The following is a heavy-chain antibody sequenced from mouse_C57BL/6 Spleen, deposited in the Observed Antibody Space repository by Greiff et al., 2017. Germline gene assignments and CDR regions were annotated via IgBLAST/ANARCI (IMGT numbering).Heavy chain of an antibody. J-gene: IGHJ3*01. D-gene: IGHD2-5*01. Sequence: EVQLQQSGAELVRPGASVKLSCTASGFNIKDDYMHWVKQRPEQGLEWIGWIDPANGDTDYDQKFQGKATITADTSANTAYLQLSSLTSEDTAVYYCTARSNWAYWGQGTLVTVSA. V-gene: IGHV14-4*01. CDR3: TARSNWAY. CDR2: IDPANGDT. CDR1: GFNIKDDY.